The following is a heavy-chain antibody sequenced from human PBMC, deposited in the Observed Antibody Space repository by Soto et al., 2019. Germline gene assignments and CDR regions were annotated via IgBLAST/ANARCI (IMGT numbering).Heavy chain of an antibody. CDR1: GYTFTSYA. V-gene: IGHV1-3*04. Sequence: GASVKDSCKASGYTFTSYAMHWVRQAPGQRPEWMGWINTGNGNTKYSQKFQGRVTITRDTSASTAYMELSSLRSEDTAMYYCARGDSGSYLYYIDYWGQGSLVTVST. D-gene: IGHD1-26*01. CDR3: ARGDSGSYLYYIDY. CDR2: INTGNGNT. J-gene: IGHJ4*02.